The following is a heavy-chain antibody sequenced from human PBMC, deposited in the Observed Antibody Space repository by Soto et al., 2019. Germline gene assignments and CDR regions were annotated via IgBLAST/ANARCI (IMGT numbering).Heavy chain of an antibody. V-gene: IGHV1-69*13. CDR3: ARVRKVGALIYFDY. CDR2: IIPIFGTA. CDR1: GGTFSSYA. J-gene: IGHJ4*02. Sequence: GASVKVSCKASGGTFSSYAISWVRQAPGQGLEWMGGIIPIFGTANYAQKFQGRVTITADESTSTAYMELSSLRSEDTAVYYCARVRKVGALIYFDYWGQGPLVPVS. D-gene: IGHD1-26*01.